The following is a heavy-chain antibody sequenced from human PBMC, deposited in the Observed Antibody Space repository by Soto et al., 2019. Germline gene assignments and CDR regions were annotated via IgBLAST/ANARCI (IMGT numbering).Heavy chain of an antibody. D-gene: IGHD3-9*01. CDR3: ARDHILTGYSRLDN. J-gene: IGHJ4*02. CDR1: GGSFSGYY. CDR2: INHSGST. Sequence: PSETLSLTCAVYGGSFSGYYWSWIRQPPGKGLEWIGEINHSGSTNYNPSLKSRVTISVDTSKNQFSLKLSSVTAADTAVYYCARDHILTGYSRLDNWGQGTLVTVSS. V-gene: IGHV4-34*01.